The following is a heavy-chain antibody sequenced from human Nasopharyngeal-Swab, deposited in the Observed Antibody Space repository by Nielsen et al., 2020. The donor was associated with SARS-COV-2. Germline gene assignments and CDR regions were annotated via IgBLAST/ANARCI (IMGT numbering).Heavy chain of an antibody. D-gene: IGHD2-2*01. J-gene: IGHJ6*02. CDR3: ARHRVPDIVVVPAAMDV. Sequence: GGSLRLPCAASGFAFSSFAMHWFRQAPGKGLDWVAVISYDGTNQYYADSVKGRFTISRDNFKKTLYLQMNSLRAEDTAVYYCARHRVPDIVVVPAAMDVWGQGTTVTVSS. CDR1: GFAFSSFA. CDR2: ISYDGTNQ. V-gene: IGHV3-30-3*01.